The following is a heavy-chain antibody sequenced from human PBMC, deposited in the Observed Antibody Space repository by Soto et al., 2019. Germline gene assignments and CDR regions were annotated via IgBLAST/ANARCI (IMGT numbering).Heavy chain of an antibody. D-gene: IGHD1-26*01. V-gene: IGHV4-39*01. J-gene: IGHJ2*01. CDR1: GGSISSSSYY. CDR3: ASPHISGSYFDRGVYWYFDL. CDR2: IYYSGST. Sequence: QLQLQESGPGLVKPSETLSLTCTVSGGSISSSSYYWGWIRQPPGKGLEWIGSIYYSGSTYYNPSLKSRVTISVDTSKNQFSLKLSSVTAADAAVYYCASPHISGSYFDRGVYWYFDLWGRGTLVTVSS.